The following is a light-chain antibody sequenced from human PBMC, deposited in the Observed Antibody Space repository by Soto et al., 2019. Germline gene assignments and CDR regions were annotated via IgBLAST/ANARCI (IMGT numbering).Light chain of an antibody. Sequence: QSVLAQPASVSGSPRQSITISCTGTSSDVGSYNLVSWYQQHPGKAPKVMIYEGSKRPSGVSNRFSASKSGTTASLTISGLQAEDEADYYCCSYAGNSIYVFGSGTKVTVL. V-gene: IGLV2-23*01. CDR2: EGS. CDR3: CSYAGNSIYV. CDR1: SSDVGSYNL. J-gene: IGLJ1*01.